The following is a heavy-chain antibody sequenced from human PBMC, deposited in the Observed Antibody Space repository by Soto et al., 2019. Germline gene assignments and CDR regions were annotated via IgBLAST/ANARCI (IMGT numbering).Heavy chain of an antibody. CDR2: IYTSGST. D-gene: IGHD4-17*01. CDR1: GGSISSYY. V-gene: IGHV4-4*07. Sequence: SETLSLTCTVSGGSISSYYWSWIRQPAGKGLEWIGRIYTSGSTNYNPSLKSRVTMSVDTSKNQFSLKLSSVTAADTAVYYCARDSFLRGGDYAWFDPWGQGTLVTVSS. CDR3: ARDSFLRGGDYAWFDP. J-gene: IGHJ5*02.